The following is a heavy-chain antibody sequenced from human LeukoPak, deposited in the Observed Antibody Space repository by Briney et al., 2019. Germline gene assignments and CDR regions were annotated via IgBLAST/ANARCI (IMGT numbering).Heavy chain of an antibody. D-gene: IGHD2/OR15-2a*01. CDR3: ARGGLSIMGY. CDR1: GITFSSYS. J-gene: IGHJ4*02. CDR2: ISSSGSTR. V-gene: IGHV3-48*01. Sequence: GGSLRLSCGASGITFSSYSMNWVRQAPGKGLEWVSYISSSGSTRYYADSVKGRFTISRDNARNSLYLQMNSLRAEDTAVYFCARGGLSIMGYWGQGTLVTVSS.